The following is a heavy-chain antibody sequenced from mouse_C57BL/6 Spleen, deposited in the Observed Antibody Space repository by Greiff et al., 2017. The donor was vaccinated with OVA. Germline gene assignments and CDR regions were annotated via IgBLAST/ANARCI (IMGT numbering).Heavy chain of an antibody. J-gene: IGHJ3*01. CDR1: GYTFTSYW. D-gene: IGHD1-1*01. CDR2: IDPSDSET. Sequence: QVQLQQPGAELVRPGSSVKLSCKASGYTFTSYWMHWVKQRPIQGLEWIGNIDPSDSETHYNQKFKDKATLTVDKSSSTAYMQLSSLTSEDSAVYYCARGDGSSPAWSAYWGQGTLVTVSA. CDR3: ARGDGSSPAWSAY. V-gene: IGHV1-52*01.